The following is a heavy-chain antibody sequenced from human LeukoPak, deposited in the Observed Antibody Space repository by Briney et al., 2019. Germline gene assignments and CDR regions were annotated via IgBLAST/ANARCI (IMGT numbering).Heavy chain of an antibody. Sequence: PGGSLRLSCAASGFTFSSYGMHWVRQAPGKGLEWVAFIRYDGSNKYYADSVKGRFTISRDNSKNTLYLQMNSLRAEDTAVYYCAKDRPLLLWFGELSPFDYWGQGTLVTVSS. CDR2: IRYDGSNK. CDR3: AKDRPLLLWFGELSPFDY. D-gene: IGHD3-10*01. J-gene: IGHJ4*02. V-gene: IGHV3-30*02. CDR1: GFTFSSYG.